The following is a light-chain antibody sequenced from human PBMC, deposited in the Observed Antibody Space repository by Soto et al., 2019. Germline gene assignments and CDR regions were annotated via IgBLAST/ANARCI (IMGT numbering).Light chain of an antibody. CDR3: QQRSNWPPLT. CDR2: DAS. J-gene: IGKJ4*01. CDR1: QSVSSN. V-gene: IGKV3-11*01. Sequence: EIVMTQSPATLSVSPGERATLSCRASQSVSSNLAWYQQKPGQAPRLLIYDASIRATGIPARFSGSGSGTDFTLTISSLEPEDFAVYYCQQRSNWPPLTFGGGTKVDIK.